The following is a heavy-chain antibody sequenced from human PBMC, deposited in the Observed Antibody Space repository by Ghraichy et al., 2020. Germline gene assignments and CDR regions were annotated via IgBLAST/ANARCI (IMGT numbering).Heavy chain of an antibody. J-gene: IGHJ6*02. CDR2: IYDDGTT. CDR3: ARRLYGISPGYYYGMDV. Sequence: LSLTCAASGFTVSTKYMSWVRQAPGKGLEWVSVIYDDGTTYYIDSVKGRFTISRDNSKNTLYLQMNSLTAEDVAVYYCARRLYGISPGYYYGMDVWGQGTTVTVS. CDR1: GFTVSTKY. V-gene: IGHV3-66*04. D-gene: IGHD3-16*01.